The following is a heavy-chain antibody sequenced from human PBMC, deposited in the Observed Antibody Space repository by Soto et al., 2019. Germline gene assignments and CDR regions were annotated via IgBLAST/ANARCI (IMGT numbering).Heavy chain of an antibody. CDR1: GFTCSRYW. J-gene: IGHJ5*02. CDR2: INSDGSMT. CDR3: VRGKDQYNTLTYSYYDQ. V-gene: IGHV3-74*01. Sequence: EVQLVESGGGLVQPGGSLRLSCAASGFTCSRYWMHWVRQAPGEGLMWVSRINSDGSMTSYADSVKGRFTISRDNAKNTVYLHTNSLRAEDTARYYCVRGKDQYNTLTYSYYDQWGQGTLVTVSS. D-gene: IGHD4-4*01.